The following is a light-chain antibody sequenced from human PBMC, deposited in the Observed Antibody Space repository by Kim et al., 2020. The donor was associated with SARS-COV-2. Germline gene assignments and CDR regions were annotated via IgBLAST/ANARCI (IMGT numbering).Light chain of an antibody. CDR3: QQYNTYPQIT. CDR2: AAS. V-gene: IGKV1-16*02. J-gene: IGKJ4*01. Sequence: SVGERVTITSRASQGIRNYLAWFQQKPGKAPKSLFYAASSLQSGLPSKFSGSGSETEITLTITSLQPEDFAKYYCQQYNTYPQITFGGETKVDIK. CDR1: QGIRNY.